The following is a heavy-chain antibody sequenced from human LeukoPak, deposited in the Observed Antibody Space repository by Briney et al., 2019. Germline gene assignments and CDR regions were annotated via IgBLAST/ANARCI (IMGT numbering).Heavy chain of an antibody. CDR2: IRYDGSTK. D-gene: IGHD3-22*01. CDR1: GFTFSYYC. CDR3: ARVCYESSGPDPDY. V-gene: IGHV3-30*02. Sequence: GESLRLSCAASGFTFSYYCMHWVRQAPAKGLEWVAFIRYDGSTKYYADSVKGRFTISRDNSKNTVYLQMNSLRAEDTAVYYCARVCYESSGPDPDYWGQGTLVIVSS. J-gene: IGHJ4*02.